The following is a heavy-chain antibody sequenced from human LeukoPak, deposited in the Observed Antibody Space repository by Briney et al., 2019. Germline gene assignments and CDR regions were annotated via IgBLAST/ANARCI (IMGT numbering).Heavy chain of an antibody. CDR1: GFTFSRFG. J-gene: IGHJ4*02. Sequence: PGGSLRLSCAATGFTFSRFGMHWVRQAPGKGLEWLVLIWKDGSDEYYADSVKGRFTISRDNSKNTLYLQMNSLRAEDTAVYYCAREEEFELPASLDYWGQGTVVTVSS. V-gene: IGHV3-33*01. CDR3: AREEEFELPASLDY. D-gene: IGHD2-15*01. CDR2: IWKDGSDE.